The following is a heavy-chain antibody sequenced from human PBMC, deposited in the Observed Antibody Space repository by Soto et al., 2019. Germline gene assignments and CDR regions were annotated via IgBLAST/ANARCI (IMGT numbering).Heavy chain of an antibody. Sequence: GGSLRLSCAASGFTFSSYGMHWVRQAPGKGLEWVAVIWYDGSNKYYADSVKGRFTISRDNSKNTLYLQMNSLRAEDTAVYYCARSGSWERNYYYMDVWGKGTPVTVP. J-gene: IGHJ6*03. CDR3: ARSGSWERNYYYMDV. D-gene: IGHD2-15*01. CDR2: IWYDGSNK. V-gene: IGHV3-33*01. CDR1: GFTFSSYG.